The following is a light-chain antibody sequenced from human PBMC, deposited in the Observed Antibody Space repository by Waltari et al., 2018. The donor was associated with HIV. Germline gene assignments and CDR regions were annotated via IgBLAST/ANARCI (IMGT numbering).Light chain of an antibody. J-gene: IGLJ2*01. CDR3: ASWDNSLTAGV. CDR2: DNN. Sequence: QSALTQPPSVSAAPGQRVTISCSGNGSNTGPNSVSWYQHVPGTAPRLVIFDNNRRPSWIPDRFSASKSGTSATLAITGLQAGDEAAYFCASWDNSLTAGVFGAGTSLTVL. V-gene: IGLV1-51*01. CDR1: GSNTGPNS.